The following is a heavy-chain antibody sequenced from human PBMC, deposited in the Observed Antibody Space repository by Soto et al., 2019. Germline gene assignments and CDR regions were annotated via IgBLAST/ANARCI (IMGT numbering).Heavy chain of an antibody. CDR1: GYTFTSYA. Sequence: QVQLVQSGAEEKKPGASVKVSCKASGYTFTSYAMHWVRQAPGQRLEWMAWINAGNGNTKYSQKFQGRVAITRDTSASKAYMELSSLRSEDTAEYYCARGAKWVDTWGQGTMVTVSS. V-gene: IGHV1-3*05. J-gene: IGHJ3*02. CDR2: INAGNGNT. D-gene: IGHD2-8*01. CDR3: ARGAKWVDT.